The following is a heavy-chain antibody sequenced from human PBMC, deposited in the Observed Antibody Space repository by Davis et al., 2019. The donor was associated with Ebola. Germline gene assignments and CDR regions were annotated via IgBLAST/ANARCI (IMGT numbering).Heavy chain of an antibody. D-gene: IGHD3-22*01. J-gene: IGHJ4*02. CDR3: ARVEVAYYYDSSGYYLKPYYFDY. CDR1: GGSISSSSYY. Sequence: MPSETLSLTCTVSGGSISSSSYYWGWIRQPPGKGLEWIGSIYYSGSTYYNPSLKSRVTISVDTSKNQFSLKLSSVTAADTAVYYCARVEVAYYYDSSGYYLKPYYFDYWGQGTLVTVSP. V-gene: IGHV4-39*01. CDR2: IYYSGST.